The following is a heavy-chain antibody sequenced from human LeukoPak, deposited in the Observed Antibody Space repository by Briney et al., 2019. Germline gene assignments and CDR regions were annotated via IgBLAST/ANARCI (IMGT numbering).Heavy chain of an antibody. J-gene: IGHJ4*02. CDR3: ARDASTINSDY. CDR1: GYTFTGYS. V-gene: IGHV7-4-1*02. D-gene: IGHD5/OR15-5a*01. CDR2: ITTSTGNP. Sequence: ASVKVSCKASGYTFTGYSINWLRQAPGQGLEWMGWITTSTGNPTYAQGFTGRFVFSLDTSVSTTYLHINSLKAEDTAVYYCARDASTINSDYWGQGTLVTVSS.